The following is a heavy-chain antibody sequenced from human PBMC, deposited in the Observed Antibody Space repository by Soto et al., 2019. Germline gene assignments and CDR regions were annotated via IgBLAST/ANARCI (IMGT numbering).Heavy chain of an antibody. J-gene: IGHJ4*02. V-gene: IGHV4-61*01. CDR2: IYYSGST. CDR1: GGSVSSGSYY. Sequence: PSETLSLTCTVSGGSVSSGSYYWSWIRQPPGKGLEWIGYIYYSGSTNYNPSLKSRVTISVDTSKNQFSLKLSSVTAADTAVYYCAREQWLAPMVDYWGQGTLVTVSS. CDR3: AREQWLAPMVDY. D-gene: IGHD6-19*01.